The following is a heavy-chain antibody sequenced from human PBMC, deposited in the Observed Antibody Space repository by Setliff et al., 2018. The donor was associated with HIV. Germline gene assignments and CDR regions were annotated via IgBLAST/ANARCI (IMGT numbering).Heavy chain of an antibody. CDR1: GFTFSDYY. J-gene: IGHJ4*02. Sequence: GGSLRLSCTASGFTFSDYYMSWIRQSPGKGLEWISYISSSGTTIYYADSVKGRFTISRDNAKNSLYLEMNSLRAEETAVYYCARDWGFCSGNACYAVYGHWGQGTQVTVSS. D-gene: IGHD2-15*01. CDR3: ARDWGFCSGNACYAVYGH. CDR2: ISSSGTTI. V-gene: IGHV3-11*04.